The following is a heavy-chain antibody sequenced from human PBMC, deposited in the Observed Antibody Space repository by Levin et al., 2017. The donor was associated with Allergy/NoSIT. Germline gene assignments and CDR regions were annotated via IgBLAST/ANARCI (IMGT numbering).Heavy chain of an antibody. CDR2: VSSSSRYI. CDR3: ARDGGDHGRGDAFDL. J-gene: IGHJ3*01. V-gene: IGHV3-21*01. Sequence: GGSLRLSCAASGFSFSRYSMNWVRQAPGKGLEWLSSVSSSSRYIYYAESVKGRFTTSRDNTENSLYLQMNSLRDEDTAVYYCARDGGDHGRGDAFDLWGQGTEVTASS. CDR1: GFSFSRYS. D-gene: IGHD2-21*02.